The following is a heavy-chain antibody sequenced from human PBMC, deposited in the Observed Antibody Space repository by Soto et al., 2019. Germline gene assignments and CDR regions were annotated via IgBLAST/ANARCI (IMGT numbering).Heavy chain of an antibody. Sequence: EVQLVESGGGLVQPGGSLSLSFKASGFMLGGNWWTWVRHVPGKGLQWVANIKRDGSEKYYVDFVKGRFTISRDNADNSVFLDMNNLRVDDTATYYCARVRATDYEIDYWGQGALVTVSS. CDR3: ARVRATDYEIDY. V-gene: IGHV3-7*03. D-gene: IGHD4-17*01. J-gene: IGHJ4*02. CDR1: GFMLGGNW. CDR2: IKRDGSEK.